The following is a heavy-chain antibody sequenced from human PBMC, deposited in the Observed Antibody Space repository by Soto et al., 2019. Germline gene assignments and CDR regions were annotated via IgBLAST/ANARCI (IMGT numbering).Heavy chain of an antibody. Sequence: LRLSCAASGFTFSSYSMNWVRQAPGKGLEWVSSISSSSSYIYYADSVKGRFTISRDNAKNSLYLQMNSLRAEDTAVYYCARDLLLDAFDIWGQGTMVTVSS. CDR3: ARDLLLDAFDI. CDR2: ISSSSSYI. J-gene: IGHJ3*02. CDR1: GFTFSSYS. V-gene: IGHV3-21*01.